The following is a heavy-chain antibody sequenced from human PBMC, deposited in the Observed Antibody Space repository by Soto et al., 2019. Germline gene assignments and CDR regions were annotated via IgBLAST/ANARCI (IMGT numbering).Heavy chain of an antibody. Sequence: TPYLRCTVYGDSISSGDYYWSWIRQSPGKGLEWIGHIYYSGSTYYNPALKSRVTISGDTAKNQFSPKLRSVTAADTAVYHCARSRYGSRTSSSKLGDYCDSREQGTRV. J-gene: IGHJ4*02. V-gene: IGHV4-30-4*01. D-gene: IGHD2-2*01. CDR3: ARSRYGSRTSSSKLGDYCDS. CDR1: GDSISSGDYY. CDR2: IYYSGST.